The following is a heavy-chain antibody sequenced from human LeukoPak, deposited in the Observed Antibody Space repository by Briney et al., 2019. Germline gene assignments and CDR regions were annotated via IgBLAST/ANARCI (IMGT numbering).Heavy chain of an antibody. CDR2: IYHSGST. D-gene: IGHD3-10*01. V-gene: IGHV4-38-2*01. CDR3: AGDAYGMDV. Sequence: SETLSLTCAVSGYSISSGYCWGWIRQPPGKGLEWIGSIYHSGSTYYNPSLKSRITISVDTSKNQFSLKLSSVTAADTAVYYCAGDAYGMDVWGKGTTVTVSS. J-gene: IGHJ6*04. CDR1: GYSISSGYC.